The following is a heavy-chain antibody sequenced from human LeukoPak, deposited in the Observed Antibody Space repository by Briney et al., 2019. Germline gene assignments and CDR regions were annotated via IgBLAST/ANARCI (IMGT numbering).Heavy chain of an antibody. J-gene: IGHJ4*02. CDR1: GGSISSYY. V-gene: IGHV4-4*07. CDR2: IYTSGST. CDR3: ARIRSSGWGPNFDY. D-gene: IGHD6-19*01. Sequence: SETLSLTCTVSGGSISSYYWSWIRQPAGKGLERIGRIYTSGSTNYNPSLKSRVTMSVDTSKNQFSLKLSSVTAADTAVYYCARIRSSGWGPNFDYWGQGTLVTVSS.